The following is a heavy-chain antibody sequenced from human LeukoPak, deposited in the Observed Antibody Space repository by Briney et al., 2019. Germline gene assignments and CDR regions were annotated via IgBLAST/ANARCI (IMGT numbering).Heavy chain of an antibody. Sequence: ASVKVSCKASGYTFTSYDINWVRQATGQGREWMGWMNPNSGNTGYAQKFQGRVTMTRNTSISKAYMELSSLRSEDTAVYYCARGDTIFGVVITLSYGMDVWGQGTTATVSS. CDR1: GYTFTSYD. D-gene: IGHD3-3*01. V-gene: IGHV1-8*01. CDR2: MNPNSGNT. J-gene: IGHJ6*02. CDR3: ARGDTIFGVVITLSYGMDV.